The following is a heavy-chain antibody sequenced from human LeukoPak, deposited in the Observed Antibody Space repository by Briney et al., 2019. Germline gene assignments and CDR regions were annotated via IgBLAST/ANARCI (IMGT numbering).Heavy chain of an antibody. CDR3: TPLFPENVVGATAFHH. CDR1: GFTFTNAW. Sequence: GGSLRLPCAASGFTFTNAWMNWVRQAPGKGLEWVGRIKKKTDGGTTDYAAPVKGRFTISRHDSKDTLYLQMNSLKTEDTAVYYCTPLFPENVVGATAFHHWGQGTLVTVSS. J-gene: IGHJ1*01. CDR2: IKKKTDGGTT. D-gene: IGHD1-26*01. V-gene: IGHV3-15*01.